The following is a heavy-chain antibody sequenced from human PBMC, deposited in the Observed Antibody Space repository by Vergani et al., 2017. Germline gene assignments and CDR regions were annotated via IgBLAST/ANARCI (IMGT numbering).Heavy chain of an antibody. J-gene: IGHJ5*02. V-gene: IGHV1-69*01. Sequence: QVQLVQSGSELKKPGASVKVSCKASGYTFTSYAISWVRQAPGQGLEWMGGIIPIFGTANYAQKFQGRVTITADESTSTAYMELSSLRSEDTAVYYCARDRGSSGWYNWFDPWGQGTLVTVSS. CDR2: IIPIFGTA. CDR3: ARDRGSSGWYNWFDP. CDR1: GYTFTSYA. D-gene: IGHD6-19*01.